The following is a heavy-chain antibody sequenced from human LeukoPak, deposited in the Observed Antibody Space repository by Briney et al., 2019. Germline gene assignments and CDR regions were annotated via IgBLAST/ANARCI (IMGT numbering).Heavy chain of an antibody. D-gene: IGHD1-1*01. CDR3: ARDRTDGDY. CDR2: ISSSSTYI. J-gene: IGHJ4*02. CDR1: GFTFSSYS. Sequence: GGSLRLSCAASGFTFSSYSMNWVRQAPGKGLEGVSSISSSSTYIYYADSVKGRFTISRDNAKNSLYLQMNSLRAEDTAVYYCARDRTDGDYWGQGTLVTVSS. V-gene: IGHV3-21*01.